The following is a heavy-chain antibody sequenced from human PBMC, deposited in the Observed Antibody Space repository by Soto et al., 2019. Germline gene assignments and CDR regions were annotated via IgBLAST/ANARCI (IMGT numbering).Heavy chain of an antibody. J-gene: IGHJ6*02. CDR1: GGTFSSYA. V-gene: IGHV1-69*13. D-gene: IGHD2-2*01. Sequence: EIKLSLASVKVSCKASGGTFSSYAISWVRQAPGQGLEWMGGIIPIFGTANYAQKFQGRVTITADESTSTAYMELSSLRSEDTAVYYCARGCSSTSCSYYYYGMDVWGQGTTVTVSS. CDR2: IIPIFGTA. CDR3: ARGCSSTSCSYYYYGMDV.